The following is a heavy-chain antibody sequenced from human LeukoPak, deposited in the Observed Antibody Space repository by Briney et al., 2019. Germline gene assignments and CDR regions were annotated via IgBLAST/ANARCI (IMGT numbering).Heavy chain of an antibody. CDR2: IRDSGNCT. CDR1: GFTFKSYA. D-gene: IGHD3-3*01. V-gene: IGHV3-23*01. Sequence: GGSLRLSCVVSGFTFKSYAMSWVRQAPGKGLECVSSIRDSGNCTDYADPVKGRFTVSRDNSKNTLYLHMNTLSAEDTAVYYCAKWAYYDFWSGHYKSHFDSWGQGTLVTVSP. CDR3: AKWAYYDFWSGHYKSHFDS. J-gene: IGHJ4*02.